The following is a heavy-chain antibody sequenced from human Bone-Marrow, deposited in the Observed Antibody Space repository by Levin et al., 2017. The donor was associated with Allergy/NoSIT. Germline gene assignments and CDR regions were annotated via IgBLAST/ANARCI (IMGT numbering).Heavy chain of an antibody. V-gene: IGHV4-61*03. J-gene: IGHJ4*02. Sequence: PSETLSLTCSVSGASVSTAGFYWSWIRQPPGKGLEWIGYIYSSGNTNYNPSLESRVTFSLDPSKNHLSLTLTSVTAADTAIYYCARFPDDHLDSWGQGTLVTVSS. CDR1: GASVSTAGFY. CDR2: IYSSGNT. CDR3: ARFPDDHLDS. D-gene: IGHD1-14*01.